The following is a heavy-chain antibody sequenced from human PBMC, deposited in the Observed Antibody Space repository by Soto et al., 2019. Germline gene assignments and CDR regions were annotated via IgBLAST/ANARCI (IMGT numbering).Heavy chain of an antibody. Sequence: ASVKVPCKASGYSFTGYFTQWVRQAPGQGLEWMGWINLNSGGTNYAQKFQGRVTMTRDTSISTAYMELSRLRSDDTAVYYCARGGDTAMVYHGMDVWGQGTTVTVSS. V-gene: IGHV1-2*02. CDR3: ARGGDTAMVYHGMDV. CDR1: GYSFTGYF. D-gene: IGHD5-18*01. J-gene: IGHJ6*02. CDR2: INLNSGGT.